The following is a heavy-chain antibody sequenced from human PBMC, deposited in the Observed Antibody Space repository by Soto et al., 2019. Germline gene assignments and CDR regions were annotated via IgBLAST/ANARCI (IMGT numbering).Heavy chain of an antibody. Sequence: ASVRVSCKASGYTFTSYGISWVRQAPGQGLEWMGWISAYNGNTNYAQKLQGRVTMTTDTSTSTAYMELRSLRSDDTAVYYCAREGYYDILTGYYPDAFDIWGQGTMVTV. CDR3: AREGYYDILTGYYPDAFDI. V-gene: IGHV1-18*04. D-gene: IGHD3-9*01. J-gene: IGHJ3*02. CDR2: ISAYNGNT. CDR1: GYTFTSYG.